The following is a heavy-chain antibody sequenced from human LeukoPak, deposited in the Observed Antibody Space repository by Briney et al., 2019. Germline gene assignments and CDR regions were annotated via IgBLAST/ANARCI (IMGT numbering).Heavy chain of an antibody. J-gene: IGHJ4*02. V-gene: IGHV3-23*01. CDR3: AKRGVVIRVILVGFHKEAYYFDS. Sequence: GGSLRLSCAASGITLSNYGMSWARQAPGKWLEWVAGISDSGGRTTYADSVKGRFTISRDNPKNTLYLQMNSLRAEDTAVYFCAKRGVVIRVILVGFHKEAYYFDSWGQGALVTVSS. CDR2: ISDSGGRT. CDR1: GITLSNYG. D-gene: IGHD3-22*01.